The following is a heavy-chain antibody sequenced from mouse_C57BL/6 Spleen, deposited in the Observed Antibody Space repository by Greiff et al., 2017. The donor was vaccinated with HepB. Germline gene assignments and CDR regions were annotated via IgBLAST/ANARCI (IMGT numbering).Heavy chain of an antibody. CDR2: IYPRSGNT. CDR3: ARGAYYSNWGAMDY. D-gene: IGHD2-5*01. CDR1: GYTFTSYG. J-gene: IGHJ4*01. V-gene: IGHV1-81*01. Sequence: QVQLQQSGAELARPGASVKLSRKASGYTFTSYGISWVKQRTGQGLEWIGEIYPRSGNTYYNEKFKGKATLTADKSSSTAYMELRSLTSEDSAVYFCARGAYYSNWGAMDYWGQGTSVTVSS.